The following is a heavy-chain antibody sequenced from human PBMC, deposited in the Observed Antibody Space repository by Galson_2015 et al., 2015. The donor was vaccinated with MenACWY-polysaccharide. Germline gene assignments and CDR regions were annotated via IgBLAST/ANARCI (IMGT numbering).Heavy chain of an antibody. V-gene: IGHV3-48*02. J-gene: IGHJ4*02. CDR2: INGGSSTI. CDR1: GPTFTGSG. D-gene: IGHD6-13*01. CDR3: ARDSGIAGADDY. Sequence: SLRLSCAASGPTFTGSGMHWVRRAPGKGLEWVSYINGGSSTIYYADSVKGRFTISRDNAKNSLYLQMNSLRDDDTAVYYCARDSGIAGADDYWGQGTLVTVSS.